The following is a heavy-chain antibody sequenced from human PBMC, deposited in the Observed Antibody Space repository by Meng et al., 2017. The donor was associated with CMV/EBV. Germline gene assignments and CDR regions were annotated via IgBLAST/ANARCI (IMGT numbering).Heavy chain of an antibody. D-gene: IGHD4-23*01. J-gene: IGHJ4*02. Sequence: CKYSGYTFTGYYMHWVRQAPGQGLEWMGWINPNSGGTNYAQKFQGRVTMTRDTSISTAYMELSRLRSDDTAVYYCARARLTMVVTPYWGQGTLVTVSS. V-gene: IGHV1-2*02. CDR2: INPNSGGT. CDR1: GYTFTGYY. CDR3: ARARLTMVVTPY.